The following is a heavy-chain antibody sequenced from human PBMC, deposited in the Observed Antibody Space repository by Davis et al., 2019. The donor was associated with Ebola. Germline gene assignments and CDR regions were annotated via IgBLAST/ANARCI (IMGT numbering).Heavy chain of an antibody. CDR2: IIPIFGTA. V-gene: IGHV1-69*13. Sequence: SVKVSCKASGGTFSSYAISWVRQAPGLGLEWMGGIIPIFGTANYAQKFQGRVTITADESTSTAYMELSSLRSEDTAVYYCARRYCSGGSCYRDNWFDPWGQGTLVTVSS. D-gene: IGHD2-15*01. CDR1: GGTFSSYA. J-gene: IGHJ5*02. CDR3: ARRYCSGGSCYRDNWFDP.